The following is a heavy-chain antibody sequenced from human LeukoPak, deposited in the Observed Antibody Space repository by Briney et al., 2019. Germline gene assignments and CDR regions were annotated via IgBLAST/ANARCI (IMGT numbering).Heavy chain of an antibody. J-gene: IGHJ4*02. CDR1: GYTFTGYY. CDR2: INPNSGGT. D-gene: IGHD2-8*01. V-gene: IGHV1-2*02. Sequence: GASVKVSCKASGYTFTGYYMHWVRQAPGQGLEWMGWINPNSGGTNYAQKFQGRVTMTRDTSISIAYMELSRLRSDDTAVYYCATRDCTNGVCYTLSYFDYWGQGTLVTVSS. CDR3: ATRDCTNGVCYTLSYFDY.